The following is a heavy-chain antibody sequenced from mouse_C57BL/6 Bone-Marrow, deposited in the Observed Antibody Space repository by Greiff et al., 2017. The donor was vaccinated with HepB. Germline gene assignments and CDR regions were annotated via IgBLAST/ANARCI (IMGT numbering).Heavy chain of an antibody. D-gene: IGHD2-3*01. V-gene: IGHV3-6*01. CDR3: ARGLSYDGYSL. CDR1: GYSITSGYY. Sequence: EVKLQESGPGLVKPSQSLSLTCSVTGYSITSGYYWNWIRQFPGNKLEWMGYISYDGSNNYNPSLKNRISITRDTSKNQFFLKLNSVTTEDTATYYCARGLSYDGYSLGGQGTLVTVSA. CDR2: ISYDGSN. J-gene: IGHJ3*01.